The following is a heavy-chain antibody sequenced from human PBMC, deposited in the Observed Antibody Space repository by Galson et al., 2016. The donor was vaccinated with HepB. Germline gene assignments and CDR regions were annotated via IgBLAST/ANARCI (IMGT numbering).Heavy chain of an antibody. CDR2: IYSGGGT. V-gene: IGHV3-53*01. Sequence: SLRLSCAASGFTVSSNYMSWIRQAPGKGLEWVSAIYSGGGTQYADSVKGRFTISRDNPKTTLYLQMIRLSADDTAVYYCARELVGATFSHAFDIWGQGTMVTVSS. CDR1: GFTVSSNY. J-gene: IGHJ3*02. CDR3: ARELVGATFSHAFDI. D-gene: IGHD1-26*01.